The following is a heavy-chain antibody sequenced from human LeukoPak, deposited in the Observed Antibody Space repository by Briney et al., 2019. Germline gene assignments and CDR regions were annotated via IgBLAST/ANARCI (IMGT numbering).Heavy chain of an antibody. V-gene: IGHV4-39*01. CDR3: ARFTSNWYYIDY. J-gene: IGHJ4*02. Sequence: SETLSLTCTVSGGSISSSSYYWGWIRQPPGKGLEWIGSIYYSGSTYYNPSFKSRVTISVDTSKNQFSLKLSSVTAADTAVYYCARFTSNWYYIDYWGQGTLVTVSS. D-gene: IGHD6-13*01. CDR2: IYYSGST. CDR1: GGSISSSSYY.